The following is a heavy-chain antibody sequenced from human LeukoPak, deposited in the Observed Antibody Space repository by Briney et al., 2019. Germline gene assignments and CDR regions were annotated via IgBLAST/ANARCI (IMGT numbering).Heavy chain of an antibody. Sequence: GGSLRLSCAASGFTFSSYGMHWVRQAPGKALEWVAFIRYDGSNKYYADSVKGRFTISRDNSKDTLYLQMNSLRAEDTAVYYCAKLLYYYDSSQPYWGQGTLVTVPS. D-gene: IGHD3-22*01. CDR3: AKLLYYYDSSQPY. V-gene: IGHV3-30*02. CDR1: GFTFSSYG. J-gene: IGHJ4*02. CDR2: IRYDGSNK.